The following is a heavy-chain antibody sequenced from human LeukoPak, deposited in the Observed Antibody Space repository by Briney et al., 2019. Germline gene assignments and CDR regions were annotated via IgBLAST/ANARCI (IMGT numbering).Heavy chain of an antibody. V-gene: IGHV3-74*01. CDR2: IKSDGGT. CDR3: ARAVAGYYFDY. D-gene: IGHD6-19*01. Sequence: GGSLRLSCAASGFTFSNYWMHWVRQVPGKELVGISRIKSDGGTIYAASVKGRFTISRDNAKNTLYLRMNSLRAEDTAMYYCARAVAGYYFDYWGQGTLVTVSS. J-gene: IGHJ4*02. CDR1: GFTFSNYW.